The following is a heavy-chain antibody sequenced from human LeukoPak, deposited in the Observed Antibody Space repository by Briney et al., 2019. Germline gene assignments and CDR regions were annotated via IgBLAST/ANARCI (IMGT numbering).Heavy chain of an antibody. CDR3: ARDLNTYYYGSGSYHLDY. J-gene: IGHJ4*02. Sequence: ASVKVSCKASGYTFTSYGISWVRQAPGQGLEWMGWISAYNGNTNYAQKLQGRVTMTTVTSTSTAYMELRSLRSDDTAVYYCARDLNTYYYGSGSYHLDYWGQGTLVTVSS. V-gene: IGHV1-18*01. D-gene: IGHD3-10*01. CDR1: GYTFTSYG. CDR2: ISAYNGNT.